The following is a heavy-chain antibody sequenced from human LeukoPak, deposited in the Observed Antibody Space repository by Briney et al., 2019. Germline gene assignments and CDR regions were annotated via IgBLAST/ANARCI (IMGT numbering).Heavy chain of an antibody. J-gene: IGHJ6*03. CDR3: ARVGLSSRGYYYYMDV. CDR1: GGSISSDY. Sequence: NPSETLSLTCTVSGGSISSDYWSWSRQPAGKGLEWIGHIYTSGSTNYNPSLTGRVTMSLDTSKNQFSLKLTSVTAADTAVYYCARVGLSSRGYYYYMDVWGRGTTVTVSS. CDR2: IYTSGST. V-gene: IGHV4-4*07. D-gene: IGHD2-2*01.